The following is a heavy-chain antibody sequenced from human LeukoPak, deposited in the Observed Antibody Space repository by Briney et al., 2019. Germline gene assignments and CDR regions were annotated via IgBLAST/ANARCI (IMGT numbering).Heavy chain of an antibody. CDR3: ARFGEYGGYDRSPIDY. CDR1: GFTFSGYT. V-gene: IGHV3-21*01. J-gene: IGHJ4*02. Sequence: PGGSLRLSCAASGFTFSGYTMNWVRQAPGKGLEWVSSISSSSSYIYYADSVKGRFTISRDNAKNSLYLQMNSLRAEDTAVYYCARFGEYGGYDRSPIDYWGQGTLVTVSS. D-gene: IGHD5-12*01. CDR2: ISSSSSYI.